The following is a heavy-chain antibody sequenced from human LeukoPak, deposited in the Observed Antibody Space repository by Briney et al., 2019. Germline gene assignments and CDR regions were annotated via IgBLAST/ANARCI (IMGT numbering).Heavy chain of an antibody. CDR3: ARIDAYGDYVGPFDY. Sequence: GGSLRLSCSASGFTFSNYGMHWVRQAPGKGLEYVSAISANGGSTDYADSVKGRFTISRDNSKNTLYLQMSSLRAEDTAVYYCARIDAYGDYVGPFDYWGQGTLVTVSS. V-gene: IGHV3-64D*06. CDR2: ISANGGST. J-gene: IGHJ4*02. CDR1: GFTFSNYG. D-gene: IGHD4-17*01.